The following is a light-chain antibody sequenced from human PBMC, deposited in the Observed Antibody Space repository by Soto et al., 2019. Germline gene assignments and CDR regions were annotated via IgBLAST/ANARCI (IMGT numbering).Light chain of an antibody. CDR2: DVI. V-gene: IGLV2-14*03. CDR1: SSDVGGYNY. Sequence: QSALTQPASVSGSPGQSITISCTGTSSDVGGYNYVSWYQQHPGKAPKLMIYDVINRPSGVSHRFSGSKSGNSASLTISVLQAEDEADYYCSSYSSSSTYVVFGEGTKLTVL. CDR3: SSYSSSSTYVV. J-gene: IGLJ2*01.